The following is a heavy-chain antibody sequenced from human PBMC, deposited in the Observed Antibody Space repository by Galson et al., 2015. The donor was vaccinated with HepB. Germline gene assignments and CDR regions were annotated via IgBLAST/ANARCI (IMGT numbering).Heavy chain of an antibody. Sequence: LSLTCTVSGGSVRSGSYYWSWIRQSPGGGLEWIGYIYYSGTTNYNPSLKSRVTMSVDTAENQFSLKVTSVTAADTAVFYCARGRKDYFGSGITIDSWGQGILVTVSA. V-gene: IGHV4-61*01. CDR2: IYYSGTT. D-gene: IGHD3-10*01. CDR1: GGSVRSGSYY. J-gene: IGHJ4*02. CDR3: ARGRKDYFGSGITIDS.